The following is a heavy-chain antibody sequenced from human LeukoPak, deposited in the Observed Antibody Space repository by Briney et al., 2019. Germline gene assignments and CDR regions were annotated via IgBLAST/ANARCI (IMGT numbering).Heavy chain of an antibody. V-gene: IGHV1-46*01. CDR1: GYTFTTYY. D-gene: IGHD3-22*01. J-gene: IGHJ3*02. CDR3: ASNSYYYDSSGFDAFDI. CDR2: IYPSGSST. Sequence: ASVKVSCKASGYTFTTYYMHWVRQAPGQGLEWMGIIYPSGSSTSYAQNFQGRVTMTRDTSTSTVYMELSSLRSDDTAVYYCASNSYYYDSSGFDAFDIWGQGTMVTVTS.